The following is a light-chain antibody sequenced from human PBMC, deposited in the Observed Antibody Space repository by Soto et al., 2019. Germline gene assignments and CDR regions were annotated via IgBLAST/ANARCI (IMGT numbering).Light chain of an antibody. CDR3: QQYDSSPRT. J-gene: IGKJ1*01. CDR2: GAS. V-gene: IGKV3-20*01. Sequence: EIVLTQSPGTLSLSPGETATLSCRASQSVRSSYLAWYQQRPGQAPRLLIYGASIRATGIPDRFSGSGSGTDLTLTITRLEPEDFVVYYCQQYDSSPRTFGQGTNVEIK. CDR1: QSVRSSY.